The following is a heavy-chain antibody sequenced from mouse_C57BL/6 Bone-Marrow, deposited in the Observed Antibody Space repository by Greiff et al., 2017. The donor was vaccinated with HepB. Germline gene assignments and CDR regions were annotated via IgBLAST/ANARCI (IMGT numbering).Heavy chain of an antibody. CDR3: ARQGAYYYGSSYDWYFDV. CDR2: ISSGGSYT. J-gene: IGHJ1*03. CDR1: GFTFSSYG. D-gene: IGHD1-1*01. Sequence: EVHLVESGGDLVKPGGSLKLSCAASGFTFSSYGMSWVRQTPDKRLEWVATISSGGSYTYYPDSVKGRFTISRDNAKNTLYLQMSSLKSEDTAMYYCARQGAYYYGSSYDWYFDVWGTGTTVTVSS. V-gene: IGHV5-6*01.